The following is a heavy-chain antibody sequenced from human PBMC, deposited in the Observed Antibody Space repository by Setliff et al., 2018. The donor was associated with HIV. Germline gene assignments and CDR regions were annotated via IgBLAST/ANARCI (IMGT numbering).Heavy chain of an antibody. CDR2: INHSGNT. D-gene: IGHD3-16*01. CDR1: GGSFTGYY. Sequence: PSETLSLTCAVSGGSFTGYYWSWIRQTPGKGLEWIAEINHSGNTNYNPSLKSRVTISVDTSKNQFSLKLSSVTAADTAVYYCARDLGGSLVRGWFDPWGQGTLVTVSS. CDR3: ARDLGGSLVRGWFDP. V-gene: IGHV4-34*01. J-gene: IGHJ5*02.